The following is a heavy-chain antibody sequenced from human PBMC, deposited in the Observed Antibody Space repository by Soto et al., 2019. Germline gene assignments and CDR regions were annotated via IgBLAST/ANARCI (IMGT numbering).Heavy chain of an antibody. D-gene: IGHD6-13*01. CDR3: AAGEASSRNLAPYYLDF. CDR2: IHYSGTT. J-gene: IGHJ3*01. V-gene: IGHV4-59*01. CDR1: GGSMRNYF. Sequence: SETLSLTCTVSGGSMRNYFWTWIRQPPGKGLEWIGYIHYSGTTSFFPSYNPSLRSRVTISEDTSKNQFSLKLLSVTTADTAVYFCAAGEASSRNLAPYYLDFWGQGTRVTVS.